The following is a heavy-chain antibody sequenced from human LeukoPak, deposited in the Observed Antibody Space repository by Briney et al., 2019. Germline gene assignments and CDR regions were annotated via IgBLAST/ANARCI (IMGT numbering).Heavy chain of an antibody. CDR1: GGTFSSYA. Sequence: SVKVSCKASGGTFSSYAISWVRQAPGQGLEWMGGIIPIFGTANYAQKFQGRVTITADESTSTAYMELSSLRSEDTAVYYCAGVGYSSSFPGLGDYYYYYGMDVWGKETTVTVSS. J-gene: IGHJ6*04. V-gene: IGHV1-69*13. CDR2: IIPIFGTA. CDR3: AGVGYSSSFPGLGDYYYYYGMDV. D-gene: IGHD6-19*01.